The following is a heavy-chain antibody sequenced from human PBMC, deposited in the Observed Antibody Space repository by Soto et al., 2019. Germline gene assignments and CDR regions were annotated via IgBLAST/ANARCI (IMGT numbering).Heavy chain of an antibody. CDR1: GGTFSSYA. CDR3: ARDFGAGYGDSNRYYYYGMDV. V-gene: IGHV1-69*13. Sequence: SVKVSCKASGGTFSSYAISWVRQAPGQGLEWMGGIIPIFGTANYAQKFQGRVTITADESTSTAYMELSSLRSEDTAVYYCARDFGAGYGDSNRYYYYGMDVWG. CDR2: IIPIFGTA. J-gene: IGHJ6*02. D-gene: IGHD4-17*01.